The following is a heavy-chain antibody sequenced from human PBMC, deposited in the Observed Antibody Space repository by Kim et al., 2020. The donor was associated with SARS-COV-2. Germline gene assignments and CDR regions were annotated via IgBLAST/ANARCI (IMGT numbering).Heavy chain of an antibody. J-gene: IGHJ4*02. CDR1: GGSISSGSYY. Sequence: SETLSLTRTVSGGSISSGSYYWSWIRQPAGKGLEWIGRIYTSGSTNYNPSLKSRVTISVDTSKNQFSLKLSPVTAADTAVYYCARLRDYYGSDDFDYWGQGTLVTVSS. V-gene: IGHV4-61*02. CDR2: IYTSGST. CDR3: ARLRDYYGSDDFDY. D-gene: IGHD3-10*01.